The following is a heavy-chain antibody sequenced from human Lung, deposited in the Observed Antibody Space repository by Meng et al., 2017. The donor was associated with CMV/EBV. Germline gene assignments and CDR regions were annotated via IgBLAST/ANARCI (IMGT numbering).Heavy chain of an antibody. Sequence: SETLSLTCTVPGGSVSSGSFYWSWIRQPPGEGLEWIGFVYYSGSTNYNPALKSRVTMSIDTSKNQFSLKLSSVTAADTAMYYCARVPQNIAAAGISAFDIWREGXMVTVSS. CDR1: GGSVSSGSFY. J-gene: IGHJ3*02. V-gene: IGHV4-61*01. D-gene: IGHD6-13*01. CDR2: VYYSGST. CDR3: ARVPQNIAAAGISAFDI.